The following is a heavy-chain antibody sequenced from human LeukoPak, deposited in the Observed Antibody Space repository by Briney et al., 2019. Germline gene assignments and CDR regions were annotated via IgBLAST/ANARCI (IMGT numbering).Heavy chain of an antibody. V-gene: IGHV3-30*03. CDR3: AMVRGVIISSYFDY. CDR1: GFTFSSYG. CDR2: ISYDGSNK. Sequence: GGSLRLSCAASGFTFSSYGMHWVRQAPGKGLEWVAVISYDGSNKYYADSVKGRFTISRDNSKNTLYLQMNSLRAEDTAVYYCAMVRGVIISSYFDYWGQGTLVTVSS. D-gene: IGHD3-10*01. J-gene: IGHJ4*02.